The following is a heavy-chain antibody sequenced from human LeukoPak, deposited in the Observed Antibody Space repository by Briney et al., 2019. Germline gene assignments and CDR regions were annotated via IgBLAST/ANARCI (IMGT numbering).Heavy chain of an antibody. D-gene: IGHD6-13*01. V-gene: IGHV3-9*01. CDR3: AKGVAAAGRSGGAFDI. CDR1: GFTFDDYA. J-gene: IGHJ3*02. CDR2: ISWNSGSI. Sequence: GGSLRLSCAASGFTFDDYAMHWVRQAPGKGLEWVSGISWNSGSIGYADSVKGRFTISRDNAKNSLYLQMNSLRAEDTALYYCAKGVAAAGRSGGAFDIWGQGTMVTVSS.